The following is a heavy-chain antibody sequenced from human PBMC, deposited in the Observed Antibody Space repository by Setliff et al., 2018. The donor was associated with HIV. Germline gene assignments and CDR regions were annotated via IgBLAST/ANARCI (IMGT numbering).Heavy chain of an antibody. CDR1: GASISSGNHY. CDR3: ARDPELYSSSSGWFDP. CDR2: FYTSGST. J-gene: IGHJ5*02. D-gene: IGHD6-6*01. Sequence: PSETLSLTCTVSGASISSGNHYWNWIRQPAGKGLEWIGHFYTSGSTNYNPSLKSRVTISVDTSKNHFSLKLSSVTAADTAVYYCARDPELYSSSSGWFDPWGQGTLVTVSS. V-gene: IGHV4-61*09.